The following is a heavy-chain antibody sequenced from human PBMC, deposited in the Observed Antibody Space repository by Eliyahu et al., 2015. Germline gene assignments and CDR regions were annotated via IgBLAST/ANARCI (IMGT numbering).Heavy chain of an antibody. J-gene: IGHJ4*02. CDR3: AREESGNYDY. Sequence: EVQLVESXGVLVQXGGSLRXXCAASEFIFXXYWMHWVRQAXGKGLVWVSRITSDGSNTTYADSVKGRFTISRDNAKNTLYLQMNSLRAEDTAVYYCAREESGNYDYWGQGTLVTVSS. CDR1: EFIFXXYW. CDR2: ITSDGSNT. D-gene: IGHD3-3*01. V-gene: IGHV3-74*03.